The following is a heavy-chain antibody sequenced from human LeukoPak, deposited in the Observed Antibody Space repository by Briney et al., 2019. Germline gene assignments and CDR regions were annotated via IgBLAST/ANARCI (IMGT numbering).Heavy chain of an antibody. D-gene: IGHD3-3*01. Sequence: ASVKVSCKASGYTFTGYYMHWVRQAPGQGLEWMGWINPNSGGTNYAQKFQSRVTMTRDTSISTAYMELSRLRSDDTAVYYCARAYYDLCWFDPWGQGTLVTVSS. CDR1: GYTFTGYY. J-gene: IGHJ5*02. V-gene: IGHV1-2*02. CDR3: ARAYYDLCWFDP. CDR2: INPNSGGT.